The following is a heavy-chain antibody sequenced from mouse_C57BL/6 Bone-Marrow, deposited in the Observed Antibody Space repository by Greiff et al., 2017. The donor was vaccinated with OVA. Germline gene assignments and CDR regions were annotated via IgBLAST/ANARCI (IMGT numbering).Heavy chain of an antibody. CDR3: ARWTNYYGSSHWYFDV. CDR1: GYTFTNYW. CDR2: IYPGGGYT. D-gene: IGHD1-1*01. J-gene: IGHJ1*03. Sequence: QVQLQQSGAELVRPGTSVKMSCKASGYTFTNYWIGWAKQRPGHGLEWIGVIYPGGGYTNYNEKFKGKATLTADKSSSTAYMQFSSLTSEDSAIYYCARWTNYYGSSHWYFDVWGTGTTVTVSS. V-gene: IGHV1-63*01.